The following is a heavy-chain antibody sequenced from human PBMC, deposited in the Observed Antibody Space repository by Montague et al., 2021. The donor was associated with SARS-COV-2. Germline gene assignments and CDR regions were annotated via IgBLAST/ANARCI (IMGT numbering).Heavy chain of an antibody. CDR2: ICYSGST. CDR3: ARVGRQQLVRLSGMDV. Sequence: SETVSLTCTVSGGSISSSSYYWGWIRQPPGKGLEWIGSICYSGSTYYNPSLKSRVTISVDTSKNQFSLKLSSVTAADTAVYYCARVGRQQLVRLSGMDVWGQGTTVTVSS. J-gene: IGHJ6*02. D-gene: IGHD6-13*01. V-gene: IGHV4-39*07. CDR1: GGSISSSSYY.